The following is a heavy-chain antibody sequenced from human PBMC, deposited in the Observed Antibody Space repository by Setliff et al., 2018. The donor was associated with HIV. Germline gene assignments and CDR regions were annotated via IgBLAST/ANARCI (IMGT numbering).Heavy chain of an antibody. V-gene: IGHV3-11*03. CDR2: ISGRSSDP. CDR1: SNYE. CDR3: VRPVREPVD. J-gene: IGHJ4*02. D-gene: IGHD6-19*01. Sequence: GGSLRLSCAAFSNYEMNWVRQAPGKGLEWVSYISGRSSDPNYADSVKGRFTISRDNAKNSVYLQMNSLRAEDTAMYYCVRPVREPVDWGRGTLVTVSS.